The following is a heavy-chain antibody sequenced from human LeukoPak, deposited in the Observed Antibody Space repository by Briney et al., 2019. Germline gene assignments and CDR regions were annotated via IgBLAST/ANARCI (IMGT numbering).Heavy chain of an antibody. V-gene: IGHV4-39*01. Sequence: SETLSLTCTVSGGSISSSSYYWGWIRQPPGKGLEWIGSIYYSGSTYYHPSLKSRVTISVDTSKNQFSLKLSSVTAADTAVYYCARIRRDGYKNAYYFDYWGQGTLVTVSS. D-gene: IGHD5-24*01. CDR1: GGSISSSSYY. CDR3: ARIRRDGYKNAYYFDY. CDR2: IYYSGST. J-gene: IGHJ4*02.